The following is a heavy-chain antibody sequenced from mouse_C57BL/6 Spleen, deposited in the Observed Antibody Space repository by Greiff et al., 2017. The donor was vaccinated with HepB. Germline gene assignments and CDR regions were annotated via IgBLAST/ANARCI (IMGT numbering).Heavy chain of an antibody. CDR3: ARIHYYGSSYRYYFDY. Sequence: QVQLQQPGAELVKPGASVKMSCKASGYTFTSYWITWVKQRPGQGLEWIGDIYPGSGSTNYNEKFKSKATLTVDTSSSTAYMQLSSLTSEDSAVYYCARIHYYGSSYRYYFDYWGQGTTLTVSS. D-gene: IGHD1-1*01. CDR1: GYTFTSYW. J-gene: IGHJ2*01. V-gene: IGHV1-55*01. CDR2: IYPGSGST.